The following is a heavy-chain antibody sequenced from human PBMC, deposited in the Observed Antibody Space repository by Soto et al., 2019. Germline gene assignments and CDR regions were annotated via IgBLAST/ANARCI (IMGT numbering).Heavy chain of an antibody. CDR2: ITPFNGNT. CDR3: ASGRGYSGSYSGYAFDI. D-gene: IGHD1-26*01. V-gene: IGHV1-45*02. J-gene: IGHJ3*02. CDR1: GYTFTYRY. Sequence: GASVKVSCKASGYTFTYRYLHWVRQAPGQALEWMGWITPFNGNTNYAQKFQDRVTITRDRSMSTAYMELSSLRSEDTAMYYCASGRGYSGSYSGYAFDIWGQGTMVTVSS.